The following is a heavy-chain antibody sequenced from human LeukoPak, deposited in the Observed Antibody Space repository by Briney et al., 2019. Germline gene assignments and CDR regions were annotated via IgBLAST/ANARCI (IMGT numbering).Heavy chain of an antibody. D-gene: IGHD3-22*01. Sequence: PGGSLGLSCAASGFSFSDHYMDWVRQAPGKGLEWVGRTRNKANSYTTEYAASVKGRFTISRDNSKNTLYLQMNSLRAEDTAVYYCAKDPARNYYDSSGYGRIDYWGQGTLVTVSS. CDR1: GFSFSDHY. J-gene: IGHJ4*02. V-gene: IGHV3-72*01. CDR3: AKDPARNYYDSSGYGRIDY. CDR2: TRNKANSYTT.